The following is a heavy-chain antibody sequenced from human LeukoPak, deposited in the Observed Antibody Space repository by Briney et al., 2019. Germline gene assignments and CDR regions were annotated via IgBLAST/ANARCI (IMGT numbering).Heavy chain of an antibody. J-gene: IGHJ1*01. V-gene: IGHV1-8*01. CDR3: ATPGVYYDSTGYYPFQH. CDR2: MNPSSGNT. D-gene: IGHD3-22*01. CDR1: GYTFTSYD. Sequence: ASVKVSCKASGYTFTSYDINWVRQATGQGLEWMGWMNPSSGNTGYAQKFQGRVTMTRNTAISTAYVELSSLRSEDTAVYYCATPGVYYDSTGYYPFQHWGQGTLVTVSS.